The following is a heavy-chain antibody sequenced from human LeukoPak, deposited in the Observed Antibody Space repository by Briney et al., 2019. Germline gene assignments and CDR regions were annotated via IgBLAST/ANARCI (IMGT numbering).Heavy chain of an antibody. D-gene: IGHD3-10*01. Sequence: PSETLALTCTVSGGSISSSSYYWGWIRQPPGKGLEWIGSIYYSGSTYYNPSLKSRVTISVDTSKNQFSLKLSSVTAADTAVYYCARGRGTMVRGAGYFDYWGQGTLVTVSS. V-gene: IGHV4-39*07. J-gene: IGHJ4*02. CDR3: ARGRGTMVRGAGYFDY. CDR1: GGSISSSSYY. CDR2: IYYSGST.